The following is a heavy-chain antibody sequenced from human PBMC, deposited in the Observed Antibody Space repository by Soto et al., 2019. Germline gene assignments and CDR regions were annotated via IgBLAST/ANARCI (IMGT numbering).Heavy chain of an antibody. J-gene: IGHJ4*02. Sequence: ASVKVSCKASGYTFTSYAMHWVRQAPGQRLEWMGWINAGNGNTKYSQKFQGRVTITRDTSASTAYMELSSLRPEDTAVYYCARSPGGPMTPGDYWGQGTLVTVSS. CDR1: GYTFTSYA. D-gene: IGHD3-10*01. CDR2: INAGNGNT. V-gene: IGHV1-3*01. CDR3: ARSPGGPMTPGDY.